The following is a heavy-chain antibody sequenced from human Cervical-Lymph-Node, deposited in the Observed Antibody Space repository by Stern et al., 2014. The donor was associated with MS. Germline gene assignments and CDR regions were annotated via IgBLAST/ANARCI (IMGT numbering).Heavy chain of an antibody. CDR3: ARGYLLD. D-gene: IGHD1-1*01. J-gene: IGHJ4*02. Sequence: EVQLVESGGDLIQPGGSLRLSCAASGFIVSSNYMCWVRQAPGKGLEWVSVIDSGGNTYYADSVKGRFTISRDVSKNTLYLQMNSLRVDDTAVYSCARGYLLDWGQGTLVTVSS. V-gene: IGHV3-53*01. CDR1: GFIVSSNY. CDR2: IDSGGNT.